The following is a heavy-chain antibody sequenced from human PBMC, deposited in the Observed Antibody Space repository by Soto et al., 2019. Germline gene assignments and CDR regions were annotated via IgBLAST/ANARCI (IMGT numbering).Heavy chain of an antibody. Sequence: QVQVVESGGGVVQPGRSLRLSCAASGFTFSSYAMHWVRQAPGNGLEWVAVISYDGSNKYYADSVKGRFTISRDNSKNTLYLQMNSLRAEDTAVYYCARDPTTYSISWDSAFDIWGQGTMVTVSS. D-gene: IGHD6-13*01. CDR3: ARDPTTYSISWDSAFDI. CDR2: ISYDGSNK. V-gene: IGHV3-30-3*01. J-gene: IGHJ3*02. CDR1: GFTFSSYA.